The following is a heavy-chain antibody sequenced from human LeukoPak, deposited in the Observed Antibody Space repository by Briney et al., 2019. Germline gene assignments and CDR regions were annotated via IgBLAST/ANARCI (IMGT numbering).Heavy chain of an antibody. CDR3: ARGGPGPDYYYYGMDV. J-gene: IGHJ6*02. CDR1: GGSISSGGYY. CDR2: IYYSGST. D-gene: IGHD3-16*01. V-gene: IGHV4-31*03. Sequence: SETLSLTCTVSGGSISSGGYYWSWIRQHPGKGLEWIGYIYYSGSTYYNPSLKSRVTISVDTSKNQFSLKLSSVTAADTAVYYCARGGPGPDYYYYGMDVWGQGTTVTVSS.